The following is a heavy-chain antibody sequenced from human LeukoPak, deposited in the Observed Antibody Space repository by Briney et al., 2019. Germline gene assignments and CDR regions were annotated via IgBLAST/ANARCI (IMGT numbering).Heavy chain of an antibody. Sequence: SQTLSLTCAVSGGSISSGGYSWSWIRQPPGKGLEWIGYIYHSGSTYYNPSLKSRVTISVGRSKNQFSLKLSSVTAADTAVYYCAREDYYDSSGYYYGAFDIWGQGTMVTVSS. D-gene: IGHD3-22*01. J-gene: IGHJ3*02. CDR3: AREDYYDSSGYYYGAFDI. CDR1: GGSISSGGYS. V-gene: IGHV4-30-2*01. CDR2: IYHSGST.